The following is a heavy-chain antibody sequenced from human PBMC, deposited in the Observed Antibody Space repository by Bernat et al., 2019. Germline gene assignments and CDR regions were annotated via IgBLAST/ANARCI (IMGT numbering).Heavy chain of an antibody. V-gene: IGHV3-48*03. Sequence: EVQLVESGGGLVQPGGSLRLSCAASGFTFSSYELNWVRQAPGKGLEWASYISSSGSTIYYEDTVKGRFTISRDNAKNSLYLQMNSLRAEDTAVYYCARDSNWNDVGVFFDYWGQGTLVTVSS. CDR2: ISSSGSTI. D-gene: IGHD1-1*01. CDR3: ARDSNWNDVGVFFDY. CDR1: GFTFSSYE. J-gene: IGHJ4*02.